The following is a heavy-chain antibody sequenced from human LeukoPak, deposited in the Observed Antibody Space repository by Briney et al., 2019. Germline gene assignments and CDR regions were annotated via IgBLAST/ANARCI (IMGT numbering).Heavy chain of an antibody. D-gene: IGHD3-10*01. Sequence: SQTLSLTCAISGDSVSSNSAAWNWIRQSPSRGLEWLGRTYYRSKWYNDYAVSVKSRITINPDTSKNQFSLQLNSVTPEDTAVYYCARSITMVRGVIIHHRYHYMDVWGKGTTVTVSS. J-gene: IGHJ6*03. CDR3: ARSITMVRGVIIHHRYHYMDV. V-gene: IGHV6-1*01. CDR1: GDSVSSNSAA. CDR2: TYYRSKWYN.